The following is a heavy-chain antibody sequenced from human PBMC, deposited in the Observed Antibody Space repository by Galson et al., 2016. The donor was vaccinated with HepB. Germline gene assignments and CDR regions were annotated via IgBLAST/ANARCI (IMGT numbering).Heavy chain of an antibody. CDR2: ISRRGDSR. Sequence: SLRLSCAASGFTFNNYGMAWVRQAPGKGLEVVASISRRGDSRDYSDSVKGRFTISRDNSKNTLSLQMNSLTADDTAIYYCVQGSTAPAVWGKGTTVTVSS. D-gene: IGHD1-26*01. J-gene: IGHJ6*04. CDR1: GFTFNNYG. V-gene: IGHV3-23*01. CDR3: VQGSTAPAV.